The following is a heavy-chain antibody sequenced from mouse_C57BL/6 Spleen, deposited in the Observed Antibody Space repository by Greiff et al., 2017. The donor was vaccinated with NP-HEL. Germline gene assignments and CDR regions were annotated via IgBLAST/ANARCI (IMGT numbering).Heavy chain of an antibody. J-gene: IGHJ3*01. CDR1: GFSLTSYG. CDR2: IWSGGST. Sequence: VQLVESGPGLVQPSQSLSITCTVSGFSLTSYGVHWVRQSPGKGLEWLGVIWSGGSTDYNAAFLSSMSISKNNSKDQVFFKMNSLQADDTAIYYCARNYYSYDAAWFAYWGQGTLVTVSA. D-gene: IGHD2-12*01. CDR3: ARNYYSYDAAWFAY. V-gene: IGHV2-2*01.